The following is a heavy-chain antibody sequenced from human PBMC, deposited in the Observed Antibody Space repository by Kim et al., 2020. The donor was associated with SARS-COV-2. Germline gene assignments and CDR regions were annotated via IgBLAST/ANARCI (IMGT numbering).Heavy chain of an antibody. Sequence: EAVKGRFTISRDNAKNTLYLQMYNLIVEDTAVYYCAKEVRRNSRHDSHFDHWGQGTLVTVSS. V-gene: IGHV3-30*02. CDR3: AKEVRRNSRHDSHFDH. D-gene: IGHD3-3*01. J-gene: IGHJ4*02.